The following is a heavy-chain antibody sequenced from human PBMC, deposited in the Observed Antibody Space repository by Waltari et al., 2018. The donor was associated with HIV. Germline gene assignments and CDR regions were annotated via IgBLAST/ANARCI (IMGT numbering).Heavy chain of an antibody. D-gene: IGHD4-17*01. CDR3: ARGKLMTTFDD. CDR2: IIALIGKP. V-gene: IGHV1-69*12. CDR1: EVTSPTYP. J-gene: IGHJ4*02. Sequence: QVQLLQSGAEVKKPGSSVNVSCKPSEVTSPTYPIRWLRQAPGQGPEWMGGIIALIGKPKYAQKFEGRITITADESTSTTYMEMSGLRSEDTAMYFCARGKLMTTFDDWGQGTLVIVSS.